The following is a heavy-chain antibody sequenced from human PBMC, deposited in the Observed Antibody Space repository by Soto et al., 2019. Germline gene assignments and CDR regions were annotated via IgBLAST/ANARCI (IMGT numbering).Heavy chain of an antibody. J-gene: IGHJ4*02. Sequence: EVQLVESGGGLVKPGGSLRLSCAASGFTFSSYSMNWVRQAPGKGLEWVSSISSSSSYIYYADSVKGRFTISRDNAKNSLYLQMNSLRAEDTAVYYCARELGLRETGFDYWGQGTLVTGSS. D-gene: IGHD3-10*01. CDR1: GFTFSSYS. V-gene: IGHV3-21*01. CDR2: ISSSSSYI. CDR3: ARELGLRETGFDY.